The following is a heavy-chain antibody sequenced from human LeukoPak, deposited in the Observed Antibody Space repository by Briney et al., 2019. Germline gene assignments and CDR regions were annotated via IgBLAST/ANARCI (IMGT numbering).Heavy chain of an antibody. CDR1: GFTFSSYS. Sequence: GGSLRLSCAASGFTFSSYSMNWVRQAPGKGLEWVSYISSSSSTIYYADSVKGRFTISRDNSKNTLYLQMNSLRAEDTAVYYCARDFYSRSSWFGPRGQGTLVTVSS. J-gene: IGHJ5*02. D-gene: IGHD6-6*01. CDR2: ISSSSSTI. CDR3: ARDFYSRSSWFGP. V-gene: IGHV3-48*01.